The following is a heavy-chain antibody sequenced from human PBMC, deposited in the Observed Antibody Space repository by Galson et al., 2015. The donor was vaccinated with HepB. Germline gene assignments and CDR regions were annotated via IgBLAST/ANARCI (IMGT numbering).Heavy chain of an antibody. J-gene: IGHJ6*02. V-gene: IGHV5-10-1*01. CDR3: ARTRLTMVRGVIGYAMDV. CDR2: IDPSDSYI. Sequence: QSGAEVTKPGESLRISCKGSGYSFSSNWISWVRQMPGKGLEWMGSIDPSDSYINYSPSFQGHVTFSVDNSIATAYVQWSSLKVSDTAMYYCARTRLTMVRGVIGYAMDVWGQGTTVTVSS. CDR1: GYSFSSNW. D-gene: IGHD3-10*01.